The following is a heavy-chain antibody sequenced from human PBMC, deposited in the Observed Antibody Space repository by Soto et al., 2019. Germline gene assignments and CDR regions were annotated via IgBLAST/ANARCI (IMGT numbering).Heavy chain of an antibody. V-gene: IGHV3-66*01. CDR1: GFTVSSTY. J-gene: IGHJ4*02. Sequence: GGSLRLSCAASGFTVSSTYMSWVRQAPGKGLEWVSVIYSGGSTYYADSVKGRFTISRDNSKNTLYLQMNSLRAEDTAVYYCARDRPIFGVVPHWGQGTLVTVSS. CDR3: ARDRPIFGVVPH. CDR2: IYSGGST. D-gene: IGHD3-3*01.